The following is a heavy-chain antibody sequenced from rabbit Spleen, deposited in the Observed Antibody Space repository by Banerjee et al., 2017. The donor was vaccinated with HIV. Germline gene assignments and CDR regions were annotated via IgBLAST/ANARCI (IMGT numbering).Heavy chain of an antibody. Sequence: QEQLMESGGGLVQPGGSLKLSCKASGFDFSRTGVSWVRQAPGKGLEWIGYIDLLFGTTYYANWVNGRFTISSHNAQNTLYLQLHSLTAADTATYFCARSTYGYDDYADLYYAAMDLWGQGTLVTVS. CDR1: GFDFSRTG. CDR2: IDLLFGTT. J-gene: IGHJ3*01. D-gene: IGHD6-1*01. CDR3: ARSTYGYDDYADLYYAAMDL. V-gene: IGHV1S47*01.